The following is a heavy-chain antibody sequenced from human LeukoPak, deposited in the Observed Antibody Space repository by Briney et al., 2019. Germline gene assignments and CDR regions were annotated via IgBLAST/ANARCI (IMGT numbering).Heavy chain of an antibody. CDR1: GGSISSYY. D-gene: IGHD2-2*01. Sequence: SETLSLTCTVSGGSISSYYWSWIRQPPGKGLEWIGYIYYSGSTNYNPSLKSRVTISVDASEKQFSLKLSSVTAADTAVYYCARSKAHLSTSWYGNWFDPWGQGTLVTVSS. J-gene: IGHJ5*02. V-gene: IGHV4-59*08. CDR2: IYYSGST. CDR3: ARSKAHLSTSWYGNWFDP.